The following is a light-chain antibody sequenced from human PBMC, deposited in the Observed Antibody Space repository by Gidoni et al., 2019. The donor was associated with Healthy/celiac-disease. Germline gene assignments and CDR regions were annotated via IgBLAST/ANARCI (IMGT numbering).Light chain of an antibody. CDR3: QQYSEYPYT. Sequence: IQMTQSPSTLSASIGDRVTITCRASQSITDWLAWYQHKPGSAPKVLMYKVSTLETGVPSRFSGSGSGTEFTLAISSLQPDDFATYYCQQYSEYPYTFXPXTKLEI. CDR1: QSITDW. CDR2: KVS. V-gene: IGKV1-5*03. J-gene: IGKJ2*01.